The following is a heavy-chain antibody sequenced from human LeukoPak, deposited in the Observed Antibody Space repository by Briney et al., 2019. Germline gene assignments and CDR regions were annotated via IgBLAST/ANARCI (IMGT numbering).Heavy chain of an antibody. D-gene: IGHD3-22*01. CDR3: ARVIRYLTWDDSSGYYFDFDY. Sequence: PSQTLSLTCTVSGDSISSGSYYWSWIRQPAGKGLEWIGRIDTSGSTYYNPSLKSRVTISVDTSKNQFSLKLSSVTAADTAVYYCARVIRYLTWDDSSGYYFDFDYWGQGTLVTVSS. CDR1: GDSISSGSYY. CDR2: IDTSGST. J-gene: IGHJ4*02. V-gene: IGHV4-61*02.